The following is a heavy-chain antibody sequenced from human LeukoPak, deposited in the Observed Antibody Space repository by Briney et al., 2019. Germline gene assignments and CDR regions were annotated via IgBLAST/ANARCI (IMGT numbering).Heavy chain of an antibody. J-gene: IGHJ4*02. V-gene: IGHV3-21*01. Sequence: PGGSLRLSCAASGFTFSTYSMNWVRQAPGKGLEGGSSINSRSNYKYYTDSVKGRFTISRDKAKNSLYLQMNSLRAEDTGVYYCAREDGVVGATSFFDNWGQGTLVTVSS. D-gene: IGHD1-26*01. CDR2: INSRSNYK. CDR3: AREDGVVGATSFFDN. CDR1: GFTFSTYS.